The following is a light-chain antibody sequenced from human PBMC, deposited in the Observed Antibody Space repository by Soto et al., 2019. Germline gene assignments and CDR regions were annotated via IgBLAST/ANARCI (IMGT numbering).Light chain of an antibody. CDR3: HQYNGWPRT. CDR2: DAS. Sequence: EIVLTQSPATLSLSPGERATLSCRASQSVSSSLVWYQQKPGQAPRLLIYDASTRATGIPARVSGSGSGTEFTLTITSLQSEDFAVYYCHQYNGWPRTFGQGTKVDIK. CDR1: QSVSSS. V-gene: IGKV3D-15*01. J-gene: IGKJ1*01.